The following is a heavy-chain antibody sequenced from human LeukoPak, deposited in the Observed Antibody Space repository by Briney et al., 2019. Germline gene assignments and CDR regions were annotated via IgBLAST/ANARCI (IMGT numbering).Heavy chain of an antibody. Sequence: GGSLRLSCTASGFTFSNYAMSWVRQAPGKGLEWVSSISGSGGGTYYADSVKDRFTISRDNSKNTLYLQMNSLRAEDTATYYCAKGGGILPTAIRRYFDYWGQGTLVTVSS. J-gene: IGHJ4*02. V-gene: IGHV3-23*01. CDR2: ISGSGGGT. D-gene: IGHD2-2*02. CDR3: AKGGGILPTAIRRYFDY. CDR1: GFTFSNYA.